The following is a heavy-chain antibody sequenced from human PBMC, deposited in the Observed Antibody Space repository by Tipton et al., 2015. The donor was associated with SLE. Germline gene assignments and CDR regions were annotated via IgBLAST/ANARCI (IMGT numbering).Heavy chain of an antibody. V-gene: IGHV5-51*03. D-gene: IGHD4-23*01. CDR2: IYPGDSDT. CDR1: GYSFTSYW. CDR3: AKVNGIRWFDF. Sequence: QSGAEVKKPGESLQISCKASGYSFTSYWIGWVRQMPGKGLEWMGMIYPGDSDTRYSPPFQGQVTISADKSSSTAHLQWRSLKASDTAMYYCAKVNGIRWFDFWGQGTLITVS. J-gene: IGHJ4*02.